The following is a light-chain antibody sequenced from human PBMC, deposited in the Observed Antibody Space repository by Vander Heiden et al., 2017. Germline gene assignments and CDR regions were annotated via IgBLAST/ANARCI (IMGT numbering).Light chain of an antibody. J-gene: IGKJ1*01. CDR3: QQYTNWART. Sequence: EIVMTQSPATLSVSPGERATLSCRASQSVSSNLAWYQQKPGQAPRLLIYGASTRATGIPARFSGSGSGTEFTLTISSLQSEDFAVYYCQQYTNWARTFGQGTKVEMK. CDR1: QSVSSN. V-gene: IGKV3-15*01. CDR2: GAS.